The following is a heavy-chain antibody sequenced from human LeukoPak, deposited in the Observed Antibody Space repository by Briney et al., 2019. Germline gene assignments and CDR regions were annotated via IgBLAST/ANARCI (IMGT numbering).Heavy chain of an antibody. V-gene: IGHV5-51*01. D-gene: IGHD4-17*01. CDR3: ARQAVTDFDY. J-gene: IGHJ4*02. CDR2: IYPGDSDT. CDR1: GYSFTSYW. Sequence: EESLRISCKGSGYSFTSYWIGWVRQMPGKGLEWMGIIYPGDSDTRYSPSFQGQVTISADKSISTAYLQWSSLKAPDTAMYYCARQAVTDFDYWGQGTLVTVSS.